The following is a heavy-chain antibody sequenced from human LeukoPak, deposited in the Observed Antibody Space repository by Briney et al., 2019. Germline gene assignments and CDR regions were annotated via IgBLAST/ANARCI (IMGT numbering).Heavy chain of an antibody. CDR3: ARFEMVAAAPLEY. D-gene: IGHD2-15*01. J-gene: IGHJ4*02. Sequence: GGSLRLSCAASGFSFSSYAMSWVRQAPGEGLEWVSSISDSGSSTYYADSVKGRFTISRDNAQNSLYLQMNSLRAEDTAVYYCARFEMVAAAPLEYWGRGTLVTVSS. V-gene: IGHV3-23*01. CDR1: GFSFSSYA. CDR2: ISDSGSST.